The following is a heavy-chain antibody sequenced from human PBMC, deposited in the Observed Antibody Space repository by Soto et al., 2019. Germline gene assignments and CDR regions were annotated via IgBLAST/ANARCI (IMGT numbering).Heavy chain of an antibody. J-gene: IGHJ5*02. Sequence: QVQLVQSGAEVKKPGSSVKVSCKASEGTFSSYAISWVRQTPGQGLEWMGEIIPIFGTANYAQKFQGRVTITADESTSTAYMELSSLRSEDTAVSYCARDRGPSSGYYPYWFDPWGQGTLVTVSS. V-gene: IGHV1-69*12. CDR3: ARDRGPSSGYYPYWFDP. CDR1: EGTFSSYA. D-gene: IGHD3-22*01. CDR2: IIPIFGTA.